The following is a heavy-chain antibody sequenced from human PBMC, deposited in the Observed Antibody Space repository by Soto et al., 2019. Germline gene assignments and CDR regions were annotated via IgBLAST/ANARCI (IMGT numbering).Heavy chain of an antibody. Sequence: PGGSLRLSCAASGVTLNSYAMSGVRQAPGKGLEWVSAISGSGGSTYYADSVKGRFTISRDNSKNTLYLQMNSLRAEDTAVYYCAKKRPHNPVDYWGQGTLVTVSS. CDR2: ISGSGGST. V-gene: IGHV3-23*01. CDR1: GVTLNSYA. D-gene: IGHD1-20*01. CDR3: AKKRPHNPVDY. J-gene: IGHJ4*02.